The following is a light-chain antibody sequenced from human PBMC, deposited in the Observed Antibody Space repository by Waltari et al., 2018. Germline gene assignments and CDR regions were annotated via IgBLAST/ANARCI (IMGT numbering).Light chain of an antibody. Sequence: DIVMTQSPDSLTVSLGERATINCKSNQSVLYNSNNKNYVAWYQQKPGQPPKLLIYWASTRQAGVPDRFSGSGSGTDFTLTISGLQAEDVAVYHCQQYYTNPRTFGQGTKVEIK. CDR1: QSVLYNSNNKNY. CDR3: QQYYTNPRT. CDR2: WAS. V-gene: IGKV4-1*01. J-gene: IGKJ1*01.